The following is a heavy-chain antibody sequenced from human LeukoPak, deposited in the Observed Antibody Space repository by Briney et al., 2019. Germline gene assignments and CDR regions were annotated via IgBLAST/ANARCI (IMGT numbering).Heavy chain of an antibody. Sequence: GGSLRLSCAASGFPFSNHAMSWVRQPPGKGLEWVSAISNGNTYYADSVRGRFTISRDDSRNMVYLQMNSLRDEDTALYYCVREAGYCASVCLKSNWFDPWGQGTLVTVSS. CDR3: VREAGYCASVCLKSNWFDP. CDR2: ISNGNT. CDR1: GFPFSNHA. D-gene: IGHD2-21*02. V-gene: IGHV3-23*01. J-gene: IGHJ5*02.